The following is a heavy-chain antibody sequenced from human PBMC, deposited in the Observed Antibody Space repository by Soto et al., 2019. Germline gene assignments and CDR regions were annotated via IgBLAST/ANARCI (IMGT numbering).Heavy chain of an antibody. CDR1: GYTFTGYY. Sequence: ASVKVSCKASGYTFTGYYMHWVRQAPGQGLEWMGWINPNSGGTNYAQKFQGWVTMTRDTSISTAYMELSRLRSDDTAVYYCARVAQRYCSGGSCSYFDYWGQGTLVTVSS. V-gene: IGHV1-2*04. CDR3: ARVAQRYCSGGSCSYFDY. J-gene: IGHJ4*02. D-gene: IGHD2-15*01. CDR2: INPNSGGT.